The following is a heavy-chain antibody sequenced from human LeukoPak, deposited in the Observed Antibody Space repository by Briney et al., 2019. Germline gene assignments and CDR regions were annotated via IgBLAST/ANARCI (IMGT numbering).Heavy chain of an antibody. CDR3: ARGWGNIRTTGSSFDN. CDR2: INSDARST. D-gene: IGHD7-27*01. CDR1: GFTFSNYW. V-gene: IGHV3-74*01. Sequence: PGGSLRLSCAASGFTFSNYWMHWVRQAPGKGLVWVSRINSDARSTSYADSVKGRFTTSRDNAKNTLYLQMNSLTVEDTAVYYCARGWGNIRTTGSSFDNWGQGTLVTVSS. J-gene: IGHJ4*02.